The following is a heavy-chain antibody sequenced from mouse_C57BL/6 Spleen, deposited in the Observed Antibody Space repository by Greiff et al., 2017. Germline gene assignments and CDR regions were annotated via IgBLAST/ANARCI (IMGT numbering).Heavy chain of an antibody. V-gene: IGHV1-55*01. CDR2: IYPGSGST. D-gene: IGHD2-12*01. Sequence: QVQLQQPGAELVKPGASVTMSCTASGYTFTSYWITWVKQRPGQGLEWIGDIYPGSGSTNYNEKFKSKATLTVDTSSSTAYMQLSSLTSEDSAVYYCARHYYSLYYAMDYWGQGTSVTVSS. CDR1: GYTFTSYW. CDR3: ARHYYSLYYAMDY. J-gene: IGHJ4*01.